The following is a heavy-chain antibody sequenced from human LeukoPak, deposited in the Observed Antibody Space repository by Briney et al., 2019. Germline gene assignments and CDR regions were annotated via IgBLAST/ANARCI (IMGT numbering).Heavy chain of an antibody. CDR1: GFTFSRYW. Sequence: SGGSLRLSCAASGFTFSRYWMHWVRQTPGKGLVWVSRINSDGSDTTYADSVKGRFSISRDNARNTMYLQMNDLRVEDSGVYYCLQLDAWGQGTLVTVSS. CDR3: LQLDA. CDR2: INSDGSDT. V-gene: IGHV3-74*03. D-gene: IGHD1-1*01. J-gene: IGHJ5*02.